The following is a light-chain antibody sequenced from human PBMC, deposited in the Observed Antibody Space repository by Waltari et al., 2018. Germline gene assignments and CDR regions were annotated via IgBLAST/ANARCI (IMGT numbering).Light chain of an antibody. J-gene: IGKJ5*01. CDR1: QSISSW. CDR3: QHYNTYSRSIT. V-gene: IGKV1-5*03. CDR2: KAS. Sequence: DIQMTQSPDTLSASVGDRVTIACRASQSISSWLAWYQQKPGKAPKLLIYKASTLESGVPSRFSGSGSGTEFTLTISSLQPDDFATYYCQHYNTYSRSITFGQGTRLEIQ.